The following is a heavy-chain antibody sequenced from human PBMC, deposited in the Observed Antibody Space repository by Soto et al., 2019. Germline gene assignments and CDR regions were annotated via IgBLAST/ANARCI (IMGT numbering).Heavy chain of an antibody. J-gene: IGHJ6*02. V-gene: IGHV4-34*01. Sequence: GFGGSRISKNTRTGLEWIGEINHSGSTNYNPSLKSRVTISVDTSKNQFSLKLSSVTAADTAVYYCARHHWNTEIYYYYYGMDVWGQGTTVTVSS. CDR2: INHSGST. CDR1: GFG. CDR3: ARHHWNTEIYYYYYGMDV. D-gene: IGHD1-1*01.